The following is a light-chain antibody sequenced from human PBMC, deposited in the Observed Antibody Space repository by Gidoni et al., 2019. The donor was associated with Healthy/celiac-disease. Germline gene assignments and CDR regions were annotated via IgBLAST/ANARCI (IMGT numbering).Light chain of an antibody. CDR1: SSDVGGYNY. J-gene: IGLJ3*02. Sequence: QSALTQPASVSGSPGQSITISCPGTSSDVGGYNYVSGYQQHPGKAPKLMVYEVSNRPSGVPDRFSGSKSGNTASLTISGLQAEDEADYYCSSYTSSSTLRVFGGGTKLTVL. V-gene: IGLV2-14*01. CDR3: SSYTSSSTLRV. CDR2: EVS.